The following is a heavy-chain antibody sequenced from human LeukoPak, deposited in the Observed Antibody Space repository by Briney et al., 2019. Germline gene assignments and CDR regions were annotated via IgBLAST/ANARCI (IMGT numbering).Heavy chain of an antibody. Sequence: GGSLRLSCAASGFTFSGYGMHWVRQAPGKGLEWVAVIWYDGSNKYYADSVKGRFTISRDNSKNTLYLQMNSLRAEDTAVYYCAKVTKRYYDFWSGYLPPYYYMDVWGKGTTVTVSS. J-gene: IGHJ6*03. V-gene: IGHV3-33*06. CDR1: GFTFSGYG. D-gene: IGHD3-3*01. CDR3: AKVTKRYYDFWSGYLPPYYYMDV. CDR2: IWYDGSNK.